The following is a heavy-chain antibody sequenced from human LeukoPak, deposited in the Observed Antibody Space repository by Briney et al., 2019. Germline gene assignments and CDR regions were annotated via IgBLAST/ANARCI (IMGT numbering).Heavy chain of an antibody. CDR1: GFTLSSYA. D-gene: IGHD2-21*01. CDR2: ISDSGNT. J-gene: IGHJ4*02. V-gene: IGHV3-23*01. Sequence: GGSLRLSCAASGFTLSSYAMSWVRQAPGKGLEWVSAISDSGNTYHADSVKGRFTISRDSSKNTLFLQMNRLRPEDAAVYYCAKAPVTTCRGAYCYPFDYWGEGTLVTVSS. CDR3: AKAPVTTCRGAYCYPFDY.